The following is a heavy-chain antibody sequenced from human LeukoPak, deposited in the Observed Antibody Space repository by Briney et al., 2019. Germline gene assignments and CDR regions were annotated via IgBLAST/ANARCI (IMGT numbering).Heavy chain of an antibody. CDR3: ARQITVPGKTLFDS. D-gene: IGHD6-19*01. V-gene: IGHV4-59*08. J-gene: IGHJ4*02. Sequence: SETLSLTCTVSGGSINSYYWSWIRQPPGKGLEWIGNIHYSGSTNYNPSLKSRVTISVDTSKNQFSLKLSSVTAADTALYYCARQITVPGKTLFDSWGQGTLVTVSS. CDR2: IHYSGST. CDR1: GGSINSYY.